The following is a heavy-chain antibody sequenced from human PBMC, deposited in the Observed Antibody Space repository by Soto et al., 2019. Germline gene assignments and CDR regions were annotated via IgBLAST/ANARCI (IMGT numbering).Heavy chain of an antibody. Sequence: GESLKISCKGSGYSFTSYWIGWVRQMPGKGLEWMGIIYPGDSDTRYSPSFQGQVTISADKPISTAYLQWSSLKASDTAMYYCARLKRDGYNYSPLYYWGQGTLVTVSS. CDR2: IYPGDSDT. CDR1: GYSFTSYW. D-gene: IGHD5-12*01. CDR3: ARLKRDGYNYSPLYY. V-gene: IGHV5-51*01. J-gene: IGHJ4*02.